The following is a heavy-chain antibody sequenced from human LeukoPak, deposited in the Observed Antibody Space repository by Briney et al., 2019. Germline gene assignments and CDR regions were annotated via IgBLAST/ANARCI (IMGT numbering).Heavy chain of an antibody. CDR2: ISAYNGNT. CDR1: GYTFTDYY. J-gene: IGHJ4*02. Sequence: VASVKISCKVSGYTFTDYYMHWVQQAPGQGLEWMGWISAYNGNTNYAQKLQGRVTMTTDTSTSTAYMELRSLRSDDTAVYYCARALSGDSYYDILTGYYSYWGQGTLVTVSS. V-gene: IGHV1-18*04. CDR3: ARALSGDSYYDILTGYYSY. D-gene: IGHD3-9*01.